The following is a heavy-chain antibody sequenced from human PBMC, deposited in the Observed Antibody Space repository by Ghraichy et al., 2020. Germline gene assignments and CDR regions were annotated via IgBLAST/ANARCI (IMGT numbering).Heavy chain of an antibody. V-gene: IGHV4-34*01. Sequence: SETLSLTCAVYGGSFSGYYWSWIRQPPGKGLEWIGEINHSGSTNYNPSLKSRVTISVDTSKNQFSLKLSSVTAADTAVYYCARGLKYSSSVVWFDPWGQGTLVTVSS. CDR1: GGSFSGYY. CDR3: ARGLKYSSSVVWFDP. CDR2: INHSGST. J-gene: IGHJ5*02. D-gene: IGHD6-13*01.